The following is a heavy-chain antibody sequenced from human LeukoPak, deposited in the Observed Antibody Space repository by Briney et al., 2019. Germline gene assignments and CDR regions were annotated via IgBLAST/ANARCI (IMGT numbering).Heavy chain of an antibody. D-gene: IGHD6-6*01. CDR2: IKQDGSVE. CDR3: ARIGYSSSSFDF. V-gene: IGHV3-7*05. CDR1: GFTFSSYW. Sequence: GGSLRLSCAASGFTFSSYWMSWVRQAPGKGLEWVANIKQDGSVEYYVVSVKGRFTISRDNAKESLYLQMNSLRAEDTAVYYCARIGYSSSSFDFWGQGTLVTVSS. J-gene: IGHJ4*02.